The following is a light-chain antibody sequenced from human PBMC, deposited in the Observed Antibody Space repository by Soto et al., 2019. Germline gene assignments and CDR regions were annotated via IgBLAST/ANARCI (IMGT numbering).Light chain of an antibody. J-gene: IGLJ2*01. CDR3: GTWDSSLSAGV. V-gene: IGLV1-51*01. Sequence: QSVLTQPPSVSAAPGQKVTISGSGSSSNIGTNYVSWYQQLPGTAPKLLIYDNNKRPSGIPDRFSGSKSGTSATLGITGLQTGDEAEYYCGTWDSSLSAGVFGGGTKLTVL. CDR2: DNN. CDR1: SSNIGTNY.